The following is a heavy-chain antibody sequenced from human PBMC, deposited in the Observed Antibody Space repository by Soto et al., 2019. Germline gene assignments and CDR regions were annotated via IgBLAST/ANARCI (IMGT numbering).Heavy chain of an antibody. D-gene: IGHD3-3*01. CDR2: IYYSGST. CDR3: ARRLNDLRFLEWSPDDAFDI. V-gene: IGHV4-30-4*01. CDR1: GGSISSGDYY. J-gene: IGHJ3*02. Sequence: SETLSLTCTVSGGSISSGDYYWRWIRQPPGKGLEWIGYIYYSGSTYYNPSLKSRVTISVDTSKNQFSLKLSSVTAADTAVYYCARRLNDLRFLEWSPDDAFDIWGQGTMVTVS.